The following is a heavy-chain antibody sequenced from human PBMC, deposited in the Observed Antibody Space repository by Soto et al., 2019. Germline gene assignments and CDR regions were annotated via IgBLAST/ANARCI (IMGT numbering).Heavy chain of an antibody. Sequence: PGGSLRLSCAASGFTFSSYGMHWVRQAPGKGLEWVAVIWYDGSNKYYADSVKGRFTISRDNSKNTLYLQMNSLRAEDTAVYYCARAEGVTYGMEVWGQGTTVTVSS. J-gene: IGHJ6*02. CDR2: IWYDGSNK. V-gene: IGHV3-33*01. D-gene: IGHD3-16*01. CDR1: GFTFSSYG. CDR3: ARAEGVTYGMEV.